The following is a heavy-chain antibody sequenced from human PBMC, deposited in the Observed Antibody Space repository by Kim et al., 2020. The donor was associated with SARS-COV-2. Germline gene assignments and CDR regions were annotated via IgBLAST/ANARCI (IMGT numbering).Heavy chain of an antibody. CDR3: ARVGSSWYRYPDY. V-gene: IGHV4-59*01. CDR1: GGSISSYY. D-gene: IGHD6-13*01. Sequence: SETLSLTCTVSGGSISSYYWSWIRQPPGKGLEWIGYIYYSGSTNYNPSLKSRVTISVDTSKNQFSLKLSSVTAADTAVYYCARVGSSWYRYPDYWGQGTLVTVSS. J-gene: IGHJ4*02. CDR2: IYYSGST.